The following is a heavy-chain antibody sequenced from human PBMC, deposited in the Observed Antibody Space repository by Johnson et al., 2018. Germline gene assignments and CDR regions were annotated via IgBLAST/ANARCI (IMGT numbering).Heavy chain of an antibody. CDR1: GFTFDDYG. Sequence: VQLVQSGGGVVRPGGSLRLSCAAPGFTFDDYGMSWVRQAPGKGLEWVSGINWNGGSTGYADSVKGRFTISRDNAKNSLYLQMNRLRAEDTALYHCEGVGSSSGEKHYYYGMDVWGQGTTVTVSS. D-gene: IGHD6-13*01. J-gene: IGHJ6*02. CDR2: INWNGGST. V-gene: IGHV3-20*01. CDR3: EGVGSSSGEKHYYYGMDV.